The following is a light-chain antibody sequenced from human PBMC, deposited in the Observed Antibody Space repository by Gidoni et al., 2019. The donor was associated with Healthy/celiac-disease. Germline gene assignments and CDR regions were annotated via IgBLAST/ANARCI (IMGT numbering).Light chain of an antibody. V-gene: IGKV1-27*01. Sequence: DIQMTQSPSSLSASVGDRVTITCRASQGISNYLAWYQQKPGKVPKLLIYAASTLQSGVPSRFSGSGSGTDFTLTISSLQPEDVATYYCQKYNSAPPGYXFXPGTXVDIK. CDR1: QGISNY. CDR3: QKYNSAPPGYX. J-gene: IGKJ3*01. CDR2: AAS.